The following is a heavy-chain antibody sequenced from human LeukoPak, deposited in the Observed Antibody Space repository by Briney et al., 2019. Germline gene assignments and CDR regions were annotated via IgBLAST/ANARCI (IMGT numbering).Heavy chain of an antibody. D-gene: IGHD2-2*01. Sequence: ASVKVSCKASGGTFSSYAISWVRQAPGQGLEWMGGVIPIFGTANYAQKFQGRVTITTDESTSTAYMELSSLRSEDTAVYYCATSRGVVPIYYFDYWGQGTLVTVSS. CDR1: GGTFSSYA. J-gene: IGHJ4*02. CDR3: ATSRGVVPIYYFDY. V-gene: IGHV1-69*05. CDR2: VIPIFGTA.